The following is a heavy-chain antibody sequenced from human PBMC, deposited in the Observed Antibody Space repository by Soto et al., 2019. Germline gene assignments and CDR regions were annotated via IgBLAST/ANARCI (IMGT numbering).Heavy chain of an antibody. CDR1: GFTFNSPG. CDR2: IWYDASNE. J-gene: IGHJ6*03. V-gene: IGHV3-33*01. Sequence: PGGSLRLSCAASGFTFNSPGMHWVRQAPGKGLEWVAVIWYDASNEYYADSVKGRFTISRDNSRNTMYLQMNSLRAEDTAVYYCARNYYGSGSPGAPRYYYMDVWGKGTTVTVSS. CDR3: ARNYYGSGSPGAPRYYYMDV. D-gene: IGHD3-10*01.